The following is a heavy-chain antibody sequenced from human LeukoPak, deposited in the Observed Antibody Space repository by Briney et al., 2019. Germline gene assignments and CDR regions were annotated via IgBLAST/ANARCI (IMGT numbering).Heavy chain of an antibody. CDR2: FYSTGST. D-gene: IGHD1-26*01. Sequence: PLETLSLTCTVSGGSISSYYWTWIRQPAGKGLEWIGRFYSTGSTNYNPSLKSRVTMSVDTSKNQFSLKLSSVTAADTAVYYCARDQYSGSLDYWGQGTLVTVSS. V-gene: IGHV4-4*07. CDR1: GGSISSYY. J-gene: IGHJ4*02. CDR3: ARDQYSGSLDY.